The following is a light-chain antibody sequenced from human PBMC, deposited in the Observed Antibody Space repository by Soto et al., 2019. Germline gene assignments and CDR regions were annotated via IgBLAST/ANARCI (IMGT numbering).Light chain of an antibody. CDR1: QSVSGY. V-gene: IGKV3-11*01. Sequence: EIVLTQSPATLSLSPGERATLSCRASQSVSGYLAGYQQKPGQAPRLLMYDASNRATGIPARFSGSGSGTAFTLPISSLVHEDFAVDYCQQRSNWPSTFGGGTKVEIK. CDR3: QQRSNWPST. CDR2: DAS. J-gene: IGKJ4*01.